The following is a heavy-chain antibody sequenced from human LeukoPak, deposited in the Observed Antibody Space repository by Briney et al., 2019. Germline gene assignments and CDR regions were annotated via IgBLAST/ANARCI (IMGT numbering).Heavy chain of an antibody. J-gene: IGHJ4*02. Sequence: PGGSLRLSCAASGFTFSSYWMSWVRQAPGKGLEWVANIKQDGSEKYYVDSVQGRFTISRDNAKNSLYLQMDRLRAEDAAVYYCARENYFDYWGQGTLVTVSS. V-gene: IGHV3-7*01. CDR3: ARENYFDY. CDR2: IKQDGSEK. CDR1: GFTFSSYW.